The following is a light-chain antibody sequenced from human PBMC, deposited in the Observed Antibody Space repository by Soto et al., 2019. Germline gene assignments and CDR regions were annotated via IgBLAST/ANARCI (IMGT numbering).Light chain of an antibody. CDR3: QQYNNWPPIT. CDR2: YAS. Sequence: EIMMTQSPATLSVSRGERATLSCRASQSVSNNLAWYQQKPGQAPRLLIYYASTRATGIPARFSGSGSGTEFTLTISSLQSEDFALYYCQQYNNWPPITFGQGTRLEIK. CDR1: QSVSNN. V-gene: IGKV3-15*01. J-gene: IGKJ5*01.